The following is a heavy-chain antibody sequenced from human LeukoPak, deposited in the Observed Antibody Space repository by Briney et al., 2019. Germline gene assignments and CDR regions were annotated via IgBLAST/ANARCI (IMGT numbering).Heavy chain of an antibody. V-gene: IGHV1-2*02. CDR1: GYTFTGYY. J-gene: IGHJ3*02. CDR2: INPNSGGT. Sequence: ASVKVSCKASGYTFTGYYMHWVRQAPGQGLEWMGWINPNSGGTNYAQKFQGRVTMTRDTSISTAYMELSRLRSDDTAVYYCARSRGYSYGYHAFDIWGQGTMVTVSS. CDR3: ARSRGYSYGYHAFDI. D-gene: IGHD5-18*01.